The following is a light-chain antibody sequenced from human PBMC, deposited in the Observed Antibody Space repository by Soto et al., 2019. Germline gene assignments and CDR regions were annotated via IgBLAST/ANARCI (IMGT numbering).Light chain of an antibody. CDR1: QTISSW. J-gene: IGKJ1*01. CDR2: KAS. Sequence: DIQMTQSPSTLSGSLADRVTITWGASQTISSWLAWYQQKPGKAPKLLIYKASTLKSGVPSRFSGSGSGTEFTLTISSLQPDDFATYYCQHYNSYSEAFGQGTKVDIK. CDR3: QHYNSYSEA. V-gene: IGKV1-5*03.